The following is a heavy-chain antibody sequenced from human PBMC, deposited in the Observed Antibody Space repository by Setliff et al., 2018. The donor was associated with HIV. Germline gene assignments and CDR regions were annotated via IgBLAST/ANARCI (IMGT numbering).Heavy chain of an antibody. V-gene: IGHV4-31*03. CDR3: ARGYPVSYYYYMDV. D-gene: IGHD3-16*02. CDR1: GGTISSGGYY. Sequence: SETLSLTCTVSGGTISSGGYYWSWIRQHPGKGLEWIGYIHYSGSTYYNPSLKSRLTISVDTSKTQFSLQLSSVTAADTAVYYCARGYPVSYYYYMDVWGKGTTVTVS. CDR2: IHYSGST. J-gene: IGHJ6*03.